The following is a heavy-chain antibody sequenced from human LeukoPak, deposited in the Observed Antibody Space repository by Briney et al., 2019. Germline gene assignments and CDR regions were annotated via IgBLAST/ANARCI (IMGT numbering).Heavy chain of an antibody. CDR3: AKWSRTAVAGPLGYFDY. J-gene: IGHJ4*02. V-gene: IGHV3-23*01. CDR2: ISGSGGST. Sequence: GGSLRLSCAASGFTFSSYAMSWVRQAPGKGLEWVSAISGSGGSTYYADSVKGRFSISRDNSKNTLYVQMNSLRAEDTAVYYCAKWSRTAVAGPLGYFDYWGQGTLVIVSS. D-gene: IGHD6-19*01. CDR1: GFTFSSYA.